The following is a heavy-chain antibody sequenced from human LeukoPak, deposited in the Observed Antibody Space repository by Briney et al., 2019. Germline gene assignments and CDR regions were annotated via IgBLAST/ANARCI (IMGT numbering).Heavy chain of an antibody. V-gene: IGHV3-30*18. CDR1: GFTFSTYG. CDR2: ISYDGSNE. J-gene: IGHJ4*02. D-gene: IGHD3-16*01. CDR3: AKEFNGGLPDY. Sequence: PGGSLRLSCAASGFTFSTYGMHWVRQAPGKGLEWVAVISYDGSNEYYADSVKGRFTISRDNSKNTLYLQMSSLRAEDTAVYYCAKEFNGGLPDYWGQGTLVTVPS.